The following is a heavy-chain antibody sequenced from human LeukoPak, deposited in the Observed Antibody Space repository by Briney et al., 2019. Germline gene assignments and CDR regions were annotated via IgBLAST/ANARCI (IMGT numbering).Heavy chain of an antibody. V-gene: IGHV4-39*01. Sequence: SETLSLTCSVSGGSISSSSYYWGWIRQPPGKGLEWIGSIYYSGSTYYNPSLKSRVTIFVDTSKNQFSLKLSSVTAADTAVYYCARHSHSSGWYLYAFDIWGQGTMVTVSS. CDR3: ARHSHSSGWYLYAFDI. J-gene: IGHJ3*02. CDR1: GGSISSSSYY. CDR2: IYYSGST. D-gene: IGHD6-19*01.